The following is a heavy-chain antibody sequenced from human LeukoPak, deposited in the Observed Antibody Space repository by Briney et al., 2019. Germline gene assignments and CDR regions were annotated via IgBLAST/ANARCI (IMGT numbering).Heavy chain of an antibody. J-gene: IGHJ4*02. CDR1: GGSISSSPCY. V-gene: IGHV4-39*07. CDR3: VKARGNHVTVY. Sequence: SETLSLTCTVSGGSISSSPCYWGWIRQPPGKGLEWIGTICYSGSTYYNPSLKSRVTISVDTSKNQFSLKLSSLTAADTAVYYCVKARGNHVTVYWGQGTLVTVSS. CDR2: ICYSGST. D-gene: IGHD1-14*01.